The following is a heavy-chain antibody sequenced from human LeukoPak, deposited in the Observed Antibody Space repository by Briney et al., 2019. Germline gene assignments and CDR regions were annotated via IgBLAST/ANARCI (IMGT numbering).Heavy chain of an antibody. Sequence: GGSLRLSCAASGFTFSSYWMSWVRQAPGKGLEWVANIKQDGSEKYYVDSVKGRFTISRDNAKNSLYLQMNSLRAEDTAVNYCARSSTDTAMVHFDYWGQGTLVTVSS. V-gene: IGHV3-7*01. CDR1: GFTFSSYW. J-gene: IGHJ4*02. CDR3: ARSSTDTAMVHFDY. D-gene: IGHD5-18*01. CDR2: IKQDGSEK.